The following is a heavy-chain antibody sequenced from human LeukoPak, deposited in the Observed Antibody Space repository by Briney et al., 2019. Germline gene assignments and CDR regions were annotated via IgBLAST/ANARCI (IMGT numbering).Heavy chain of an antibody. Sequence: SETLSLTCTVSGGSISSSSYYWGWIRQPPGKGLEWIGNIYYSGSTCYNPSLKSRVTISVDTSKNQFSLKLSSVTAADTAVYYCARTSRIVTRGYFDYWGQGTLVTVSS. CDR1: GGSISSSSYY. CDR3: ARTSRIVTRGYFDY. J-gene: IGHJ4*02. V-gene: IGHV4-39*07. CDR2: IYYSGST. D-gene: IGHD1-26*01.